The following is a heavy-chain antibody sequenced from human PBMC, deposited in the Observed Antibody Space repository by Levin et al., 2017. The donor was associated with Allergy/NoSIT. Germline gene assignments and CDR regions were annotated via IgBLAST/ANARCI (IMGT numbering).Heavy chain of an antibody. CDR1: GGTLSNNA. CDR3: ARDGDRKGSWPDDAFEF. D-gene: IGHD6-13*01. Sequence: KISCKAFGGTLSNNAISWVRQAPGQGLEWMGGIIPMFGKATYAQQFQGRVTITAAKSTSTAYMQLSGLRSEDTAVYFCARDGDRKGSWPDDAFEFWGQGTVVAVSS. CDR2: IIPMFGKA. J-gene: IGHJ3*01. V-gene: IGHV1-69*06.